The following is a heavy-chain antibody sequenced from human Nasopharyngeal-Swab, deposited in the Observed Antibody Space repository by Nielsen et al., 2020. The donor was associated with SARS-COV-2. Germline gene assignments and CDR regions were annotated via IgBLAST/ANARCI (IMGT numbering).Heavy chain of an antibody. J-gene: IGHJ6*02. CDR2: ISSSSSTI. Sequence: GGSLRLSCAASGFTFSSYSMNWVRKAPGKGLEWVSYISSSSSTIYYADSVKGRFTISRDNAKNSLYLQMNSLRDEDTAVYYCAREPAARPPAPDYYYYYGMDVWGQGTTVTVSS. CDR1: GFTFSSYS. D-gene: IGHD6-6*01. CDR3: AREPAARPPAPDYYYYYGMDV. V-gene: IGHV3-48*02.